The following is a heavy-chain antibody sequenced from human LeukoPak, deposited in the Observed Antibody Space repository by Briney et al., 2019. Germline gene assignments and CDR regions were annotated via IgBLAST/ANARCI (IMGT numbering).Heavy chain of an antibody. CDR3: AAYSSSWGYFDY. J-gene: IGHJ4*02. Sequence: SETLSLTCTVSGGSISSYYWSWTRQPPGKGLEWIGYIYYSGSTNYNPSLKSRVTISVDTSKNQFSLKLSSVTAADTAVYYCAAYSSSWGYFDYWDQGTLVTVSS. CDR1: GGSISSYY. V-gene: IGHV4-59*08. CDR2: IYYSGST. D-gene: IGHD6-13*01.